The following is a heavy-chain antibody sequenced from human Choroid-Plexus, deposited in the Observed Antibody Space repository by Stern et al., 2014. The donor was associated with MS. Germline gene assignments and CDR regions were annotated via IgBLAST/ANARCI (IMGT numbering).Heavy chain of an antibody. CDR2: ISGSGGST. D-gene: IGHD3-16*01. CDR1: GFTFSSYA. CDR3: AKDSENYDYVWGSLDY. V-gene: IGHV3-23*04. Sequence: EVQLVESGGGLVQPGGSLRLSCAASGFTFSSYAMSWVRQAAGKGLEWVSAISGSGGSTYYADSVKGRFTISRDNSKNTLYLQMNSLRAEDTAVYYCAKDSENYDYVWGSLDYWGQGTLVTVSS. J-gene: IGHJ4*02.